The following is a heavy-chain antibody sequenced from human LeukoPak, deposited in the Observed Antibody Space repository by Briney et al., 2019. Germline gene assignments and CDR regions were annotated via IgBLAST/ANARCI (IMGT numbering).Heavy chain of an antibody. CDR2: IYSGGST. CDR1: GFTFTSYA. V-gene: IGHV3-53*01. CDR3: ARDQMIGGTGSYYYYGMDV. Sequence: GGSLRLSCAASGFTFTSYAMNWVRQAPGKGLEWVSVIYSGGSTYYADSVKGRFTISRDNSKNTLYLQMNSLRAEDTAVYYCARDQMIGGTGSYYYYGMDVWGQGTTVTVSS. D-gene: IGHD4-23*01. J-gene: IGHJ6*02.